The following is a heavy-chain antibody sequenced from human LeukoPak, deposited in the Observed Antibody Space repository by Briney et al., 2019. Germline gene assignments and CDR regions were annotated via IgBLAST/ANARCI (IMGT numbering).Heavy chain of an antibody. V-gene: IGHV4-38-2*01. CDR2: IYHSEST. J-gene: IGHJ4*02. Sequence: SETLSLTCAVSGYSISSGYYWGWIRQPPGKGLEWIGSIYHSESTYYNPSLKSRVTISVDTSKNQFSLKLTSVTAIDTAVYYCTRAAVPGTVDYWGQGTLVTVSS. D-gene: IGHD6-19*01. CDR3: TRAAVPGTVDY. CDR1: GYSISSGYY.